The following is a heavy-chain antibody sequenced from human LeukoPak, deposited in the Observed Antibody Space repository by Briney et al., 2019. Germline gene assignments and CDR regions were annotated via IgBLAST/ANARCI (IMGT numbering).Heavy chain of an antibody. CDR2: ISNDGGGT. Sequence: PGGSLRLSCAASGLIFNNYGLIWVRQAPGKGLEWVSAISNDGGGTQYADFVEGRFTIPRDNSKNTLFLQMSSLRAEDTALYYCAKGSSGYFADLWGQGTLVTVSS. V-gene: IGHV3-23*01. J-gene: IGHJ5*02. CDR3: AKGSSGYFADL. D-gene: IGHD3-22*01. CDR1: GLIFNNYG.